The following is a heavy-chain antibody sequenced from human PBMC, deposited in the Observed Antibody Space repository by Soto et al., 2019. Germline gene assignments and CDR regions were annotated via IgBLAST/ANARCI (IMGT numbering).Heavy chain of an antibody. D-gene: IGHD2-2*01. V-gene: IGHV3-33*01. CDR3: ARDSYPQLLSRYNWFDP. J-gene: IGHJ5*02. CDR2: IWYDGSNK. CDR1: GFTFSNYG. Sequence: QVQLVESGGGMVQPGRSLRLSCAASGFTFSNYGMHWVRQAPGKGLEWVGVIWYDGSNKYYADSVKGRFTISRDNSKNTLYLQMNSLRVEDTAVYYCARDSYPQLLSRYNWFDPWGQGTLVTVSS.